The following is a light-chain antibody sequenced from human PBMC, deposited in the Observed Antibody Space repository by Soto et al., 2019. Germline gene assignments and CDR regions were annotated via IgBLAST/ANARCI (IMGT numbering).Light chain of an antibody. V-gene: IGLV2-11*01. CDR1: SSDVGGYNY. CDR3: CSYAGSYTYV. J-gene: IGLJ1*01. CDR2: DVS. Sequence: QSALTQPRSVSGSPGQSVTISCTGTSSDVGGYNYVSWYQQHPGKAPKLMIYDVSKRPSGVPDRFSGSKSGNTASPTISGLQAEDEADYYCCSYAGSYTYVFXTGTKVTVL.